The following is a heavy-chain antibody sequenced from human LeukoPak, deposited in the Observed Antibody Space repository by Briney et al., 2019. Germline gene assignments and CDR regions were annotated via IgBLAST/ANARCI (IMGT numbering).Heavy chain of an antibody. CDR2: IYPGDSDT. CDR3: SRPAATDSYYFDC. J-gene: IGHJ4*02. V-gene: IGHV5-51*01. Sequence: PAESLKISCKGSGNSFTSYWIGWVRQMPAKGLVGMGIIYPGDSDTRYSPSFQGQVTISADKSISTAHLQWSSLKASDTATYYCSRPAATDSYYFDCWVRGTLVTVSS. D-gene: IGHD6-13*01. CDR1: GNSFTSYW.